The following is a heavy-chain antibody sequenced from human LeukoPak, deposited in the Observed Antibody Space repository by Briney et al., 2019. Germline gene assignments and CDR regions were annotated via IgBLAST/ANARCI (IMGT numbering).Heavy chain of an antibody. Sequence: SVKVSCKASGGTFSSYAISWVRQAPGQGLEWMGRIIPILGIVNYAQKFQGRVTITADKSTSTAYMELSSLRSEDTAVYYCARVRGAAAGTNAFDIWGQGTMVTVSS. D-gene: IGHD6-13*01. CDR3: ARVRGAAAGTNAFDI. V-gene: IGHV1-69*04. CDR1: GGTFSSYA. CDR2: IIPILGIV. J-gene: IGHJ3*02.